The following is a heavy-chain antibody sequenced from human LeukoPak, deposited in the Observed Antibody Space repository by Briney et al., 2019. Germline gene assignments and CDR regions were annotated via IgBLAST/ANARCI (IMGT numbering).Heavy chain of an antibody. Sequence: GGSLRLSCAASGFTVSSNYMSWVRQAPGKGLEWVSVIYSGGSTYYADSVKGRFTISRHNSKNTLYLQMNSLRAEDTAVYYCARSPGEQLLDYYYYGMDVWGQGTTVTVSS. V-gene: IGHV3-53*04. CDR2: IYSGGST. D-gene: IGHD2-2*01. CDR3: ARSPGEQLLDYYYYGMDV. CDR1: GFTVSSNY. J-gene: IGHJ6*02.